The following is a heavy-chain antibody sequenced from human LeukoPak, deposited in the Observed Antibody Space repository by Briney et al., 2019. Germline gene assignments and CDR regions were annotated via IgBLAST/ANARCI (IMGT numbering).Heavy chain of an antibody. CDR2: IFYSGST. CDR1: GGSISTSNYY. J-gene: IGHJ3*02. D-gene: IGHD2-15*01. Sequence: SETLSLTCTVSGGSISTSNYYWGWIRQPPGKGLEWIGNIFYSGSTYYSPSLRSRVTISLDTSRNQFSLKLNSVTAADTAMYYCAREGGNCSGGSCYSGAFDIWGQGTLVTVSS. CDR3: AREGGNCSGGSCYSGAFDI. V-gene: IGHV4-39*07.